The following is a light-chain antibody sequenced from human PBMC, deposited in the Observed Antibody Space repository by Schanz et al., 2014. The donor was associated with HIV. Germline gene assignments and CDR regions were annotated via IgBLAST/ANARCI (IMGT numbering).Light chain of an antibody. J-gene: IGLJ3*02. CDR1: NSNIAFNY. CDR2: DNV. V-gene: IGLV1-51*01. Sequence: QSVLTQPPSVSAAPGQSVLISCSGSNSNIAFNYVSWYQQVPGRAPRLLIYDNVKLSSGVPDRFSASKSGTSATLVITRLQTGDEADYYCGAWDNSLAAWLFGGGTKLTVL. CDR3: GAWDNSLAAWL.